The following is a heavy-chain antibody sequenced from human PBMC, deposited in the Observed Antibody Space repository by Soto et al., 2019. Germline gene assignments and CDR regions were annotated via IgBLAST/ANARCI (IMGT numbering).Heavy chain of an antibody. CDR1: GFTFRTYA. J-gene: IGHJ2*01. V-gene: IGHV3-23*01. CDR3: AKDPAYCSSTTCYTYWYFDL. D-gene: IGHD2-2*02. CDR2: ITSGGTM. Sequence: GGSLRLSCAASGFTFRTYAMGWVRQAPGKGLEWVSAITSGGTMYYADSVKGRFTISRDNSKNTLYLQMNNLRAEDTAVYYCAKDPAYCSSTTCYTYWYFDLWGRGTLVTVSS.